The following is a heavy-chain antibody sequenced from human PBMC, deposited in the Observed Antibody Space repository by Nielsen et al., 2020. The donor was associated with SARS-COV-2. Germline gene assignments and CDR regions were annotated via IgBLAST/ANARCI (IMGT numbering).Heavy chain of an antibody. CDR3: VLLWFGELSPYYYGMDV. J-gene: IGHJ6*02. Sequence: GESLKISCAASGFTVSSNYMSWVRQAPGKGLEWVSVIYSGGSTYYADSVKGRFTISRDNSKNTLYLQMNSLRAEDTAVYYCVLLWFGELSPYYYGMDVWGQGTAVTVSS. V-gene: IGHV3-53*01. CDR2: IYSGGST. D-gene: IGHD3-10*01. CDR1: GFTVSSNY.